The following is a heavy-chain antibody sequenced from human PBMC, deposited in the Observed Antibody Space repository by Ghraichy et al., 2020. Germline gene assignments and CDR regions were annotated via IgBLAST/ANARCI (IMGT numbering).Heavy chain of an antibody. V-gene: IGHV3-15*07. D-gene: IGHD7-27*01. J-gene: IGHJ4*02. Sequence: GGSLRLSCVVSNLNFIEAWINWVRQAPGKGPEWVGRIRSNINGGTMDYAANVKGRFTISRDDSKNKLYLQMNSLEIEDTGLYHCTTDMAWGGGDYWGQGTLVTVSS. CDR1: NLNFIEAW. CDR2: IRSNINGGTM. CDR3: TTDMAWGGGDY.